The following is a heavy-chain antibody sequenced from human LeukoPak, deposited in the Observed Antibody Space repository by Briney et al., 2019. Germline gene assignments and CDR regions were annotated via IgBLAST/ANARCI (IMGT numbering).Heavy chain of an antibody. D-gene: IGHD4-17*01. J-gene: IGHJ4*02. Sequence: GGSLRLSCAASEFDFSSHAMTWVRQAPGKGLEWVSAINISGSRTYYADSVKGRFTISRDNSKNTLYLQMNSLRAEDTAVYYCANEIRPNDYWGQGTQVTVSS. CDR3: ANEIRPNDY. CDR1: EFDFSSHA. V-gene: IGHV3-23*01. CDR2: INISGSRT.